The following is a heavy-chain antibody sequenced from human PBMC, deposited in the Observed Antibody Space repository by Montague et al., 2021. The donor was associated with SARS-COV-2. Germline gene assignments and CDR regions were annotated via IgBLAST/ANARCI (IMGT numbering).Heavy chain of an antibody. V-gene: IGHV4-34*01. CDR3: ARGARQGYGFRLGSFDS. CDR1: VGSFSGSY. Sequence: SETLSLTCAIYVGSFSGSYWNWIRLPPGKGLEWIGEINHSGSTNYNPSLKSRVTMSVDTSKNQFSLKLSSVTAADTAVYYCARGARQGYGFRLGSFDSWGQGTLVTVSS. D-gene: IGHD3-10*01. J-gene: IGHJ4*02. CDR2: INHSGST.